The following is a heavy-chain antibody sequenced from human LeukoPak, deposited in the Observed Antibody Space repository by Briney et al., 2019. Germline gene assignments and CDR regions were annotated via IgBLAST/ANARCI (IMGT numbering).Heavy chain of an antibody. V-gene: IGHV3-33*01. CDR2: IWYDGSKK. D-gene: IGHD6-13*01. J-gene: IGHJ4*02. Sequence: GSLRLSCAASGFTFSRYGMHWVRQAPGKGLEWVAVIWYDGSKKNYADSVKGRFTISRDNSKNSLYLQMNSLRAEDTAVYYCARVGSIAAAGTPDYWGQGTLVTVSS. CDR1: GFTFSRYG. CDR3: ARVGSIAAAGTPDY.